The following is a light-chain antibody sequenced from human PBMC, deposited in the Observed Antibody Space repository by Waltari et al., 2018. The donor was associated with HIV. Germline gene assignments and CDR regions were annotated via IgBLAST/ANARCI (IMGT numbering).Light chain of an antibody. V-gene: IGKV1-33*01. Sequence: DIQMTQSPSSLSASIGDRVTITCQASQDIRKYLNWYQQKPGKAPKVVIYYVSNLETGVPSRFSGSGYGTHFTFTISSLQPEDIATYHCQQYENLPITFGQGTRVEI. CDR1: QDIRKY. J-gene: IGKJ5*01. CDR2: YVS. CDR3: QQYENLPIT.